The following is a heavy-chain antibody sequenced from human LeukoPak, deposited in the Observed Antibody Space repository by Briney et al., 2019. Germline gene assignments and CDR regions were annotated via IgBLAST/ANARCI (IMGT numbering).Heavy chain of an antibody. J-gene: IGHJ4*02. V-gene: IGHV4-4*02. CDR1: GGSISSGNW. D-gene: IGHD3-10*01. Sequence: SGTLSLTCAVSGGSISSGNWWSWVRQPPGKGLEWIGEFYHSGSTNYNPSLQSRVSISVDKSKNQFSRKLTSVTAADTAMYYCAGNYYGSGSYYSEDRYWGQGTLVTVSS. CDR2: FYHSGST. CDR3: AGNYYGSGSYYSEDRY.